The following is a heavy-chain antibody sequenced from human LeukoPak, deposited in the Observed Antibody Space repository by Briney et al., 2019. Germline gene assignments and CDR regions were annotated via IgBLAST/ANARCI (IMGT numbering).Heavy chain of an antibody. Sequence: GGSLGLSYGASGFTFSSFGIGGVRRDRGKGREDVSRVGGNSAGTYYADSVQGWSSISRDNSKNTLSLPMNELRPEDTAVYYCAKEGIGAAGRRFDHWGQGTLVTVSS. V-gene: IGHV3-23*01. D-gene: IGHD6-13*01. CDR1: GFTFSSFG. CDR3: AKEGIGAAGRRFDH. J-gene: IGHJ4*02. CDR2: VGGNSAGT.